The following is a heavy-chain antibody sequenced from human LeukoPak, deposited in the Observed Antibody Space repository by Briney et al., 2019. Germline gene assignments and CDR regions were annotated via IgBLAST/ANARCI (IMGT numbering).Heavy chain of an antibody. V-gene: IGHV1-24*01. D-gene: IGHD6-13*01. Sequence: ASVKVSCKVSGYTLTELSMHWVRQAPGKGLEWMGGFDPEDGETIYAQEFQGRVTMTEDTSTDTAYMELSSLRSEDTAVYYCATASPRYSSSWYSFGAPNYYYGMDVWGQGTTVTVSS. CDR2: FDPEDGET. CDR1: GYTLTELS. J-gene: IGHJ6*02. CDR3: ATASPRYSSSWYSFGAPNYYYGMDV.